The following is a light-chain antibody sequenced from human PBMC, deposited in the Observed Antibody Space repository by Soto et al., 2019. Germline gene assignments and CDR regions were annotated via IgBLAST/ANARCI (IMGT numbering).Light chain of an antibody. J-gene: IGKJ1*01. V-gene: IGKV1-27*01. Sequence: DIQMTQSPSSLSASVGDRVTITCRASQDISIYLAWYQQKPGKVPKLLIYAASTLQSGVPSRFSGSGSGTDFTLTISSLQPEDVATYYCQKYNSAPRTFGQGTKVEI. CDR1: QDISIY. CDR3: QKYNSAPRT. CDR2: AAS.